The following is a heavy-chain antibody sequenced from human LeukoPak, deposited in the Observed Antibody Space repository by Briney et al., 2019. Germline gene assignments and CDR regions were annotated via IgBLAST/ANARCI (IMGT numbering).Heavy chain of an antibody. Sequence: GGSLRLSCAASGFTFSSYEMNWVRQAPGKGLEWVSYISSSGSTIYYADSVKGRFTISRDNAKNSLYLQMNSLRVEDTAVYYCARPKYDYGDYYGMDVWGKGTTVTVSS. CDR3: ARPKYDYGDYYGMDV. D-gene: IGHD4-17*01. J-gene: IGHJ6*04. CDR2: ISSSGSTI. V-gene: IGHV3-48*03. CDR1: GFTFSSYE.